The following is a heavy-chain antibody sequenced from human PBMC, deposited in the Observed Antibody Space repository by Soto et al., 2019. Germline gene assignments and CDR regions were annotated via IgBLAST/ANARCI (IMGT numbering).Heavy chain of an antibody. J-gene: IGHJ6*03. D-gene: IGHD4-4*01. CDR2: ISAYNGNT. Sequence: GESLKISCKGSGYSFTSYWIGWVRQVPGKGLEWMGWISAYNGNTNYAQKLQGRVTMTTDTSTSTAYMELRSLRSDDTAVYYCARVGSDSSLYYYYYMDVWGKGTTVTVSS. CDR3: ARVGSDSSLYYYYYMDV. V-gene: IGHV1-18*04. CDR1: GYSFTSYW.